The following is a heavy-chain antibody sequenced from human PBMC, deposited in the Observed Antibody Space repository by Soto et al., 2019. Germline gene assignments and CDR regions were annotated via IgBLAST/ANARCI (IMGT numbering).Heavy chain of an antibody. Sequence: SQTLSVTCTVAGGSISSGDDSWSWVRQSPGKGLEWIGHIYNSGITYYNPSLKSRVVISIDTSRNQFSLRLNSLTAADRAVYFCARGVTVFGLVSRFWFDPWGQGTVVTVSS. J-gene: IGHJ5*02. CDR1: GGSISSGDDS. CDR2: IYNSGIT. D-gene: IGHD3-3*01. CDR3: ARGVTVFGLVSRFWFDP. V-gene: IGHV4-30-4*08.